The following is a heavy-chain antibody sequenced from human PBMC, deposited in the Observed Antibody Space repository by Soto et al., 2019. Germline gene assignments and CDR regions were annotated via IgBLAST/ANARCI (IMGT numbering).Heavy chain of an antibody. J-gene: IGHJ4*02. D-gene: IGHD5-18*01. CDR1: GFSLSDYW. Sequence: EVQLVESGGGLVQPGGSLRLSCAASGFSLSDYWMHWVRQAPGEGLVWLSRITRDGSSTNYADSVKGRFTISRDNAKNTLYLQVNTLRGDDTAMYCCARGANGYYYFDFWGQGTLVTVAS. CDR2: ITRDGSST. CDR3: ARGANGYYYFDF. V-gene: IGHV3-74*01.